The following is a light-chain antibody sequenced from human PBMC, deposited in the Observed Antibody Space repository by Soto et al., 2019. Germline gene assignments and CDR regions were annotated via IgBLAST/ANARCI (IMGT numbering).Light chain of an antibody. CDR2: DAS. J-gene: IGKJ4*01. V-gene: IGKV3-20*01. CDR1: QSVRNNY. Sequence: EIVMTQSPATLSVSPLERDTLSFMASQSVRNNYLAWYQQKPGQAPRLLIYDASSRATGIPDRFSGGGSGTDFTLTISRLEPEDFAVYYCQQFSSYPLTFGGGTKVDIK. CDR3: QQFSSYPLT.